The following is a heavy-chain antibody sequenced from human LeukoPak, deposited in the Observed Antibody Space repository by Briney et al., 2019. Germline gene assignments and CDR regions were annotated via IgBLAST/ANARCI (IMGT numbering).Heavy chain of an antibody. CDR1: GGSISSYY. J-gene: IGHJ4*02. V-gene: IGHV4-59*01. CDR2: ISYSGST. CDR3: ARGYCDSSGYWLSYFDY. Sequence: SETLSLTCTVSGGSISSYYWSWIRQPPGKGLGWIGYISYSGSTNYSPSLKSRVTISVDTSKNQFSLKLSSVTAADTAVYYCARGYCDSSGYWLSYFDYWGQGTLVTVSS. D-gene: IGHD3-22*01.